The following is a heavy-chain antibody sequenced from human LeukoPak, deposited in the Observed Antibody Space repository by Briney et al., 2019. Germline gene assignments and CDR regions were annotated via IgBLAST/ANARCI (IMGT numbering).Heavy chain of an antibody. CDR3: ARDQGSFDY. V-gene: IGHV3-74*01. CDR1: GFTFSSYW. J-gene: IGHJ4*02. Sequence: GSLRLSCAASGFTFSSYWMHWIRQAPGKGLVWVSRIHSDGIGTSYADSVRGRFTISRDNAKNTLYLQMNSLRAEDTAVYYCARDQGSFDYWGQGTLVTVSS. CDR2: IHSDGIGT.